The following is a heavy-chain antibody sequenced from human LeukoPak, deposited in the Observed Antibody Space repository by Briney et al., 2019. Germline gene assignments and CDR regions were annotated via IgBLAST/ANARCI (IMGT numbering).Heavy chain of an antibody. J-gene: IGHJ4*02. D-gene: IGHD6-19*01. Sequence: GGSLRLSCAASGFTFSIYAMSWVRQAPGKGLEWVSAVSGSGGSTYYADSVKGRFTISRENSKNTLYLQMNSLRAEDTAVYSCAKDQDSGIAVAGSGPGYWGQGTLVTVSS. CDR2: VSGSGGST. CDR1: GFTFSIYA. CDR3: AKDQDSGIAVAGSGPGY. V-gene: IGHV3-23*01.